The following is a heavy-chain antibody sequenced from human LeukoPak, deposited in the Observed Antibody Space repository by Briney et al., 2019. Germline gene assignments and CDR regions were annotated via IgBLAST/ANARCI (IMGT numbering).Heavy chain of an antibody. J-gene: IGHJ4*02. CDR1: GGSISSGAYS. CDR2: IYHSGST. D-gene: IGHD6-13*01. V-gene: IGHV4-30-2*01. CDR3: ARDSSNWGYFDS. Sequence: SESLSLTCAVSGGSISSGAYSWFWTRQPPGKGLEWIGYIYHSGSTYYNPSLKSRVTISVDMSENQFSLNLNSVTAADTAVYFCARDSSNWGYFDSWGQGTPVTVSS.